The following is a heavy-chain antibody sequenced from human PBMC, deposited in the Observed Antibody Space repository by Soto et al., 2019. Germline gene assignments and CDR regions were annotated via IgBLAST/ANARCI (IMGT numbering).Heavy chain of an antibody. J-gene: IGHJ6*03. CDR3: ARGREPVLRYFDWDAGRFYYMDV. Sequence: GGSLRLSCAASGFTFSSYGMHWVRQAPGKGLEWVAVIWYDGSNKYYADSVKGRFTISRDNSKNTLYLQMNSLRAEDTAVYYCARGREPVLRYFDWDAGRFYYMDVWGKGTTVTVSS. CDR1: GFTFSSYG. D-gene: IGHD3-9*01. CDR2: IWYDGSNK. V-gene: IGHV3-33*01.